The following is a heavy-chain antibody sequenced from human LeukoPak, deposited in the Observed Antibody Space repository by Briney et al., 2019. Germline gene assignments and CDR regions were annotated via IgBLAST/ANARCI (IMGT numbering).Heavy chain of an antibody. CDR3: ASALYYDSSGYYADY. Sequence: GASVKVSCKASGYTFTNYDINWVREATGQGLEWMGWMNPNSGNTGYAQKFQGRVTMTRNTSISTAYMELSSLRSEDTAVYYCASALYYDSSGYYADYWGQGTLVTVSS. CDR1: GYTFTNYD. D-gene: IGHD3-22*01. J-gene: IGHJ4*02. CDR2: MNPNSGNT. V-gene: IGHV1-8*01.